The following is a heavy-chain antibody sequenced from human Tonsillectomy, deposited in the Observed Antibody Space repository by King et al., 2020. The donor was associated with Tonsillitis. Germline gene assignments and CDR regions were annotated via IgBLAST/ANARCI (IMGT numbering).Heavy chain of an antibody. Sequence: VQLVESGGVVVQPGGSLRLSCAASGFTFDDYTMHWGRQAPGKGLEWGSLISWVAGSTYFKDSVKGRFTMSRDNSKNSLYLQMNSLRSEDTALYYCAKEGGMATINGDFDYWGQGTLVTVSS. D-gene: IGHD5-24*01. V-gene: IGHV3-43*01. CDR2: ISWVAGST. CDR1: GFTFDDYT. CDR3: AKEGGMATINGDFDY. J-gene: IGHJ4*02.